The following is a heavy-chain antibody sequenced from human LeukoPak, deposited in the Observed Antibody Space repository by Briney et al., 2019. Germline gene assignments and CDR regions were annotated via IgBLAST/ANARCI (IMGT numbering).Heavy chain of an antibody. Sequence: GASVKVSCKASGYTFTEYYMHWVRRAPGQGLEWMRWINPNSGGTNFAQKFQGRVTLTRDTSINTAYMELSSPRSDDTAVYYCARAKLDDCGGVCDQYFQHWGQGTLVTVSS. J-gene: IGHJ1*01. CDR3: ARAKLDDCGGVCDQYFQH. D-gene: IGHD2-21*02. CDR2: INPNSGGT. CDR1: GYTFTEYY. V-gene: IGHV1-2*02.